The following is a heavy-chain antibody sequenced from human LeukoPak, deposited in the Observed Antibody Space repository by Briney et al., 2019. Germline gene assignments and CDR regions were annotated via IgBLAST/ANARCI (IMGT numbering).Heavy chain of an antibody. CDR2: IYSGGST. D-gene: IGHD6-19*01. V-gene: IGHV3-53*01. CDR3: ARGTYSSGWFFDY. CDR1: GFTVSSNY. J-gene: IGHJ4*02. Sequence: QPGGSLRLSYAASGFTVSSNYMSWVRQAPGKGLEWVSVIYSGGSTYYADSVKGRFTISRDNSKNTLYLQMNSLRAEDTAVYYCARGTYSSGWFFDYWGQGTLVTVSS.